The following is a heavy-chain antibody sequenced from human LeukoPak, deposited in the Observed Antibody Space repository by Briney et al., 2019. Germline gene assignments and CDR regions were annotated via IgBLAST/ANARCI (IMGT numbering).Heavy chain of an antibody. CDR1: GYTFTSYA. CDR2: ISIYNGNT. CDR3: AREQAMTTVTTGDY. Sequence: GASVTVSCKASGYTFTSYAISWVRQAPGQGLEWMGWISIYNGNTNYAQKFQGRVTMTTDTSTNTAYMELRSLRSDDTAVYYCAREQAMTTVTTGDYWGQGTLVTVSS. D-gene: IGHD4-17*01. J-gene: IGHJ4*02. V-gene: IGHV1-18*01.